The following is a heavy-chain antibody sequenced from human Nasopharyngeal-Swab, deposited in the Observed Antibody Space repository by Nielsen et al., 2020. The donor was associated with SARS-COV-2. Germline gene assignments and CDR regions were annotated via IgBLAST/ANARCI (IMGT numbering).Heavy chain of an antibody. CDR3: ARGGNWQFDY. CDR2: IHHSRNS. Sequence: SETLSLTCAVSGGSISNDDWWSWVRQPPGKGLEWIGEIHHSRNSNYNPSLRSRVTMLVNKPKNQFSLNLSSVTAADTAVYFCARGGNWQFDYWGQGTLVTVSS. D-gene: IGHD1-1*01. J-gene: IGHJ4*02. V-gene: IGHV4-4*02. CDR1: GGSISNDDW.